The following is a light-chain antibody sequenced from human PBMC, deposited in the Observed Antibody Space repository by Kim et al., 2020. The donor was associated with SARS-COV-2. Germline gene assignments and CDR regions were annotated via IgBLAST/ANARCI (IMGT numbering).Light chain of an antibody. CDR2: AAS. Sequence: SVGDRVTITCRASQGISFSLGWYQQKPGKAPKLLIYAASILQSGVPARFSGSGSGTDFTLTISSLQPEDFATYYCLQDYNYPWTFGQGTKVDIK. J-gene: IGKJ1*01. CDR1: QGISFS. V-gene: IGKV1-6*01. CDR3: LQDYNYPWT.